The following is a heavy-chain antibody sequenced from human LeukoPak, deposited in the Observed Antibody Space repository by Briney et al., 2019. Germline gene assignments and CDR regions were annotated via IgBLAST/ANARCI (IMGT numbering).Heavy chain of an antibody. CDR1: GGSISSSSYY. J-gene: IGHJ4*02. V-gene: IGHV4-39*07. CDR3: ARHDINSRHFDY. CDR2: IYYSGST. D-gene: IGHD6-13*01. Sequence: SETLSLTCTVSGGSISSSSYYWGWIRQPPGKGLEWIGSIYYSGSTYYNPSLKSRVTISVDTSKNQFSLKLSSVTAADTAVYYCARHDINSRHFDYWGQGTLVTVSS.